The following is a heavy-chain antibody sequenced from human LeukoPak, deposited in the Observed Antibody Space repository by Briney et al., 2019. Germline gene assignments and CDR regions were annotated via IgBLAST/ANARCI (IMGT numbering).Heavy chain of an antibody. CDR3: ARHGASQWELLGAFDI. D-gene: IGHD1-26*01. Sequence: SETLSLTCAVSGYSISSGYYWGWIRRPPGKGLEWIGSIYHSGSTYYNPSLKSRVTISVDTSKNQFSLKLSSVTAADTAVYYCARHGASQWELLGAFDIWGQGTMVTVSS. J-gene: IGHJ3*02. CDR2: IYHSGST. V-gene: IGHV4-38-2*01. CDR1: GYSISSGYY.